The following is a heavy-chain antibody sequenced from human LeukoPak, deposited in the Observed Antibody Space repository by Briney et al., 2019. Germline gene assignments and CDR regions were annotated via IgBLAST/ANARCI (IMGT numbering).Heavy chain of an antibody. D-gene: IGHD3-10*01. CDR3: VRETYTGSGSYAV. CDR2: INTDGSGI. Sequence: GGSLRLSCAASGFTFSNYYMNWVRQITGEGLGWVSRINTDGSGIDYADSVKGRFTVSRDNAKNTLYLQMNSLRAEDTAVYYCVRETYTGSGSYAVWGQGTLVTVSS. J-gene: IGHJ4*02. CDR1: GFTFSNYY. V-gene: IGHV3-74*01.